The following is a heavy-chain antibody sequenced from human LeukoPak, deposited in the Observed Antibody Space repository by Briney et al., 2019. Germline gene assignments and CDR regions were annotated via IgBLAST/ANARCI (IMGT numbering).Heavy chain of an antibody. V-gene: IGHV4-59*12. J-gene: IGHJ6*03. CDR3: ARDSTGYSSSWSMGYYYYMDV. CDR2: IYYSGST. Sequence: SETLSLTCTVSGGSISSYYWSWIRQPPGKGLEWIGYIYYSGSTYYNPSLKSRVTISVDTSKNQFSLKLSSVTAADTAVYYCARDSTGYSSSWSMGYYYYMDVWGKGTTVTVSS. CDR1: GGSISSYY. D-gene: IGHD6-13*01.